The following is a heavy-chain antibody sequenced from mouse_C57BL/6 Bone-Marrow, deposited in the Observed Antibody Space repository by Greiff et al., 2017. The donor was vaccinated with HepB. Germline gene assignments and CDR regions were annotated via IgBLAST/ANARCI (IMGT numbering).Heavy chain of an antibody. V-gene: IGHV5-17*01. Sequence: EVKLMDSGGGLVKPGGSLKLSCAASGFTFSDYGMHWVRQAPEKGLEWVAYISSGSSTIYYADTVKGRFTISRDNAKNTLFLQMTSLRSEDTAMYYCARRRLGLYFDYWGQGTTLTVSS. CDR1: GFTFSDYG. CDR3: ARRRLGLYFDY. J-gene: IGHJ2*01. CDR2: ISSGSSTI. D-gene: IGHD3-2*01.